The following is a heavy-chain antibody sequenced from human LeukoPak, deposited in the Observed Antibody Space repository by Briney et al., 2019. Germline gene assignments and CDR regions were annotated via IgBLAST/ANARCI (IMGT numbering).Heavy chain of an antibody. J-gene: IGHJ4*02. D-gene: IGHD6-6*01. CDR2: IYYSGST. Sequence: SETLSLTCTVSGGSISSYYWSWIRQPPGKGLEWIGYIYYSGSTNYNPSLKGRVTISVDTSKNQFSLKLSSVTAADTAVYYCARDHFPRGSSSSESYWGQGTLVTVSS. CDR1: GGSISSYY. V-gene: IGHV4-59*01. CDR3: ARDHFPRGSSSSESY.